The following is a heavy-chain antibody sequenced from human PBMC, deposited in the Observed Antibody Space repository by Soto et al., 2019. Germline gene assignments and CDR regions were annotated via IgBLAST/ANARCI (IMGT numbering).Heavy chain of an antibody. V-gene: IGHV3-7*01. D-gene: IGHD1-1*01. Sequence: PGGSLRLSCAASGFTFSTYLMTWVRQAPGKGLEWVANIKEDGSEKYYVDSVKGRFTISRDNAKNSLYLQMNSLRGEDTAVYYCARGRLSNDYWGQGTLVTVSS. CDR1: GFTFSTYL. J-gene: IGHJ4*02. CDR3: ARGRLSNDY. CDR2: IKEDGSEK.